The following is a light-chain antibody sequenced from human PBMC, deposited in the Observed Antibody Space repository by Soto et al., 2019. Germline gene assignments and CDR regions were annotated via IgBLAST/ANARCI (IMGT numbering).Light chain of an antibody. CDR2: GAS. CDR1: QSVSSK. Sequence: EIVMTQSPATLSVSPGEGATLSCRASQSVSSKFAWYQQKPGQAPRLLIYGASTRVTGIPARFSGSGSGTEFTLIISSLQSEDFAVYYCQQYNSWLWTFGQGTKVEIK. CDR3: QQYNSWLWT. J-gene: IGKJ1*01. V-gene: IGKV3-15*01.